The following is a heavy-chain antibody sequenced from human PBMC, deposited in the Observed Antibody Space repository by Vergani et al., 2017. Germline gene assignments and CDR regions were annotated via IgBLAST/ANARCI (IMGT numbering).Heavy chain of an antibody. D-gene: IGHD3-22*01. CDR3: AKXPLGGYYDSALLEY. Sequence: EMQLLESGGGLVQPGGSLRLSCAASGFTFSSYAMSWVRQAPGKGLEWVSAISGSGGSTYYADSVKGRFTISRDNSKNTLYLQMNSLRAEDTAVYYCAKXPLGGYYDSALLEYWGQGTLVTVSS. CDR1: GFTFSSYA. J-gene: IGHJ4*02. CDR2: ISGSGGST. V-gene: IGHV3-23*01.